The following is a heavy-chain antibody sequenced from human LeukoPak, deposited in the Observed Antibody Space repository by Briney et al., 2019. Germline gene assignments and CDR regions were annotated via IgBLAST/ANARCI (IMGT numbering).Heavy chain of an antibody. CDR1: GDSISSYY. CDR2: IYTSGGT. Sequence: PSETLSLTCAVSGDSISSYYWSWIRQPAGKGLEWIGRIYTSGGTNYNPSLKSRVTISVDTSKNQFSLKLSSVTAADTAVYYCATLRYFDWQEIDYWGQGTLVTVSS. V-gene: IGHV4-4*07. D-gene: IGHD3-9*01. CDR3: ATLRYFDWQEIDY. J-gene: IGHJ4*02.